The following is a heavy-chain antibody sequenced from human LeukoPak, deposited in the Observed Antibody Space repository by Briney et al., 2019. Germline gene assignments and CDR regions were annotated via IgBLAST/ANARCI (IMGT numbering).Heavy chain of an antibody. J-gene: IGHJ4*02. CDR1: GFTFSSYA. CDR2: ISGSGGST. Sequence: PGGSLRLSCAASGFTFSSYAMSWVRQAPGKGLEWVSAISGSGGSTYYADSVKGRFTISRDNAKNTLYLQINSLRADDTAVYYCARAGYYRFDYWGQGTLVTVSS. V-gene: IGHV3-23*01. D-gene: IGHD1-14*01. CDR3: ARAGYYRFDY.